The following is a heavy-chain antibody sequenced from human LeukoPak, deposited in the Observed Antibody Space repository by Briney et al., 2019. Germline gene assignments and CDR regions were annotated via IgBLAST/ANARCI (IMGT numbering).Heavy chain of an antibody. Sequence: AGSLTLSCAASGFTFSNYCRNWVRQPPGKGLVWVARINNDGGTSYTHSVKGRFTISVDNSKNKLYLQMSSLRAEDTAVYYCLGDSNYWGEGMLVTAS. CDR2: INNDGGT. CDR3: LGDSNY. CDR1: GFTFSNYC. D-gene: IGHD3-3*01. V-gene: IGHV3-74*01. J-gene: IGHJ1*01.